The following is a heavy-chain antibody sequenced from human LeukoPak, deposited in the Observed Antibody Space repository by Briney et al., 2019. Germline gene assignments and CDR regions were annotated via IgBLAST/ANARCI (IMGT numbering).Heavy chain of an antibody. CDR3: ATNYDILTGYYRGWFDP. V-gene: IGHV1-24*01. Sequence: ASVKVSCKVSGYTLTELSMHWVRQAPGKGLEWMGGFDPEDGETIYALKFQGRVTMTEDTSTDTAYMELSSLRSEDTAVYYCATNYDILTGYYRGWFDPWGQGTLVTVSS. J-gene: IGHJ5*02. D-gene: IGHD3-9*01. CDR2: FDPEDGET. CDR1: GYTLTELS.